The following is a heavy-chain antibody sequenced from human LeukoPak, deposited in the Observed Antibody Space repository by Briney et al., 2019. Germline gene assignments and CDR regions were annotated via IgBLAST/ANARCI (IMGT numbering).Heavy chain of an antibody. CDR2: IRYDGSNK. Sequence: GGSLRLSCAASEFTFRSYGMHWVRQAPGKGLEWVAFIRYDGSNKYYADSVKGRFTISRDNSKNTLYLQMNSLRAEDTAVYYCAREYNRYWGQGTLVTVSS. CDR3: AREYNRY. CDR1: EFTFRSYG. V-gene: IGHV3-30*02. J-gene: IGHJ4*02. D-gene: IGHD5-24*01.